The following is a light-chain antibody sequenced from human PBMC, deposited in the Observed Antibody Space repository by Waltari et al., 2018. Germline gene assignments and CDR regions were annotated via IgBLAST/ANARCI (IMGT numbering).Light chain of an antibody. CDR1: QSVGDH. CDR2: GAS. Sequence: EIVMTQSPATLAVSPGERATLPCRASQSVGDHLAWSQRQPGQAPRLLLFGASTRATGIPARFSGSGSGTEFTLTISSLQSEDFATYYCQQYFAWPPVHTFGQGTTLEIK. V-gene: IGKV3-15*01. J-gene: IGKJ2*01. CDR3: QQYFAWPPVHT.